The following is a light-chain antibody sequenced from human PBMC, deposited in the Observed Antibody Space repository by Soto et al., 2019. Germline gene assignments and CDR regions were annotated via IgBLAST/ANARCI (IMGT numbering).Light chain of an antibody. J-gene: IGKJ1*01. CDR2: AAS. V-gene: IGKV1-39*01. Sequence: DIQMTQSPSSLSASVGDRVTITCRASQSISTYLNWYQQKPGNAPKLLIYAASSLQSGVPSSFSGSGSGTDFTLTISSLQPEDFATYYCQQGYSTFRTFGQGTKVDIK. CDR3: QQGYSTFRT. CDR1: QSISTY.